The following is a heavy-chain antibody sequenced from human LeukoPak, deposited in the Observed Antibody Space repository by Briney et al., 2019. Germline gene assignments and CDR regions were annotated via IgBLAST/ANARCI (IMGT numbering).Heavy chain of an antibody. CDR1: GGSISSSSYY. D-gene: IGHD3-10*01. CDR2: IYYSGST. V-gene: IGHV4-39*01. CDR3: AEFTLTAY. J-gene: IGHJ4*02. Sequence: SETLSLTCTVPGGSISSSSYYWGWIRQPPGKGLEWIGSIYYSGSTYYNPSLKSRVTISVDTSKNQFSLKLSSVTAADTAVYYCAEFTLTAYWGQGTLVTVSS.